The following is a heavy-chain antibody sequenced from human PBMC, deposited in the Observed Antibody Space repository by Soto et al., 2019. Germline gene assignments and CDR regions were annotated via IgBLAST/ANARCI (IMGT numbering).Heavy chain of an antibody. CDR3: ARGGRDAVVVAVWFDP. CDR2: INPNSGGT. CDR1: GYTFTGYY. J-gene: IGHJ5*02. Sequence: QVQLVQSGAEVKKPGASVKVSCKASGYTFTGYYMHWVRQAPGQGLEWMGWINPNSGGTNYAQKFQGWVTMTRDTSISTAYMELSRLRSDDTAEYYCARGGRDAVVVAVWFDPWGQGTLVTVSS. D-gene: IGHD2-15*01. V-gene: IGHV1-2*04.